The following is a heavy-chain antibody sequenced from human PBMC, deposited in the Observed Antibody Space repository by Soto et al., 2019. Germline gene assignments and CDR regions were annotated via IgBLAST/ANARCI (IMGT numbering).Heavy chain of an antibody. V-gene: IGHV3-33*01. CDR2: IWYDGSNK. Sequence: HPGGSLRLSCAASGLTFSSYGMHWVRQAPGKGLEWVAVIWYDGSNKYYADSVKGRFTISRDNSKNTLYLQMNSLRAEDTAVYYCVRDSVMGSSSPKYYYYYGMDVWGQGTTVTVSS. CDR1: GLTFSSYG. D-gene: IGHD6-6*01. J-gene: IGHJ6*02. CDR3: VRDSVMGSSSPKYYYYYGMDV.